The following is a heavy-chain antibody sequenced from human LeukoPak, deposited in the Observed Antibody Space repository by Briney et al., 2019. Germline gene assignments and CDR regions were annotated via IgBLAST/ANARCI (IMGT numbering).Heavy chain of an antibody. CDR3: ARDINSRYFDY. Sequence: PGGSLRLSCAASGFTFSNYGMHWVRQAPGKGLEWVTVIWYDENNKYYADSVKGRFTISRDNSKNTLYLQMNSLRAEDTALYYCARDINSRYFDYWGQGTLVTVSS. CDR1: GFTFSNYG. J-gene: IGHJ4*02. D-gene: IGHD4-23*01. V-gene: IGHV3-33*01. CDR2: IWYDENNK.